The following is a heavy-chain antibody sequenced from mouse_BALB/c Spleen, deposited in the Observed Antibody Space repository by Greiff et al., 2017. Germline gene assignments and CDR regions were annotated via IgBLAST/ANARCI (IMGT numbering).Heavy chain of an antibody. CDR3: TRVSRPYYFDY. CDR1: GFTFSSYT. CDR2: ISSGGSYT. D-gene: IGHD1-1*01. V-gene: IGHV5-6-4*01. Sequence: EVKLVESGGGLVKPGGSLKLSCAASGFTFSSYTMSWVRQTPEKRLEWVATISSGGSYTYYPDSVKGRFTISRDNAKNTLYLQMSSLKSEDTAMYYCTRVSRPYYFDYWGQGTTLTVSS. J-gene: IGHJ2*01.